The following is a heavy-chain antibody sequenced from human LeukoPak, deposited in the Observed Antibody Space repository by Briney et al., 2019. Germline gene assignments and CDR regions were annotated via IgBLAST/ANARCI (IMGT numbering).Heavy chain of an antibody. Sequence: GGPLRLSCAASGFTFSNNWMIWVRQAPGKGLEWVANIKEDGSAKCYVDSVKGRFTISRDNAKNSLYLQMNSLRAEDTAVYYCARGGTQSPTDWGPGTLVTVSS. CDR3: ARGGTQSPTD. V-gene: IGHV3-7*01. J-gene: IGHJ4*02. CDR1: GFTFSNNW. CDR2: IKEDGSAK.